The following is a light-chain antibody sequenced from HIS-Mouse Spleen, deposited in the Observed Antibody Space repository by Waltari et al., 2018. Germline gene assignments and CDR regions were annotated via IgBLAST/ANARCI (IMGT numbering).Light chain of an antibody. V-gene: IGKV1-9*01. CDR3: QQLNSYPPT. CDR1: QGFSSY. CDR2: AAS. Sequence: IQLTHSPSFLSASVGDRVTITCRASQGFSSYLAWYQQKPWKAPKLLIYAASTLQSGVPSRFSGSGSGTEFTLTISSLQPEDFATYYCQQLNSYPPTFGQGTKVEIK. J-gene: IGKJ1*01.